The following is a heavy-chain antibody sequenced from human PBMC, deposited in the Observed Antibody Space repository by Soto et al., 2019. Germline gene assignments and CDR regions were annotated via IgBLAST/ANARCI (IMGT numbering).Heavy chain of an antibody. J-gene: IGHJ3*02. CDR1: GGSISSYY. CDR2: IYYSGST. CDR3: ARDAYYYDSSGYYYGAFDI. D-gene: IGHD3-22*01. V-gene: IGHV4-59*01. Sequence: QVQLQESGPGLVKPSETLSLTCTVSGGSISSYYWSWIRQPPGKGLEWIGYIYYSGSTNYNPSLKSRVTISVATSKNQFSLKLSSVTAADTAVYYCARDAYYYDSSGYYYGAFDIWGQGTMVTVSS.